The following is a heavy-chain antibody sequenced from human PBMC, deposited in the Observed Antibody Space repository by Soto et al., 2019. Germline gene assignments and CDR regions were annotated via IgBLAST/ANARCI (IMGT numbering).Heavy chain of an antibody. V-gene: IGHV3-13*05. CDR3: GREGHSTNWYKWFFDL. CDR2: IGIVAGP. CDR1: GFTFSTCD. D-gene: IGHD6-13*01. Sequence: GGSLTLSCTASGFTFSTCDMHWVCLPTGTGLERVSAIGIVAGPYYSDSAKVRFTISREHAKNTLYLLMISLGAGDTAVYYCGREGHSTNWYKWFFDLWGRGTLVTVSS. J-gene: IGHJ2*01.